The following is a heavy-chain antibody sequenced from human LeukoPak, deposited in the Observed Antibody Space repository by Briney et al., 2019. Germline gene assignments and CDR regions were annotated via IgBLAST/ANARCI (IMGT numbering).Heavy chain of an antibody. Sequence: GGSLRLSCAASGFTFSSYAISWVRQAPGKGLEWVSAISGSGGSTYYADSVKGRFTISRDNSKNTLYLQMNSLRAEDTAVYYCAKRGPSTVTYNYYFDYWGQGTLVTVSS. CDR2: ISGSGGST. CDR3: AKRGPSTVTYNYYFDY. J-gene: IGHJ4*02. V-gene: IGHV3-23*01. D-gene: IGHD4-17*01. CDR1: GFTFSSYA.